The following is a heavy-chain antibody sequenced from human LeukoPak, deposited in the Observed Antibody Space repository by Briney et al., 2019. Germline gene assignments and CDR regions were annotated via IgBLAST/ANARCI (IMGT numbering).Heavy chain of an antibody. D-gene: IGHD3-22*01. CDR1: GGSISSYY. Sequence: PSETLSLTCTVSGGSISSYYWSWIRQPPGKGLEWIGYIYTSGSTNYNPSLKSRVTISVDTSKNQFSLKLSSVTAADTAVYYCARQRKYYYDSSGYYPNDAFDIWGQGTMVTVSS. J-gene: IGHJ3*02. CDR3: ARQRKYYYDSSGYYPNDAFDI. V-gene: IGHV4-4*09. CDR2: IYTSGST.